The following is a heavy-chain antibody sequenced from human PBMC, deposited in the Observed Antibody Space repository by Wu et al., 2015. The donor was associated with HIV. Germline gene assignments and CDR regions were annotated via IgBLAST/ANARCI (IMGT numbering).Heavy chain of an antibody. CDR3: ARSEEYYDILTGYSPWYFDY. CDR2: INPNSGDT. J-gene: IGHJ4*02. Sequence: QVQLVQSGAEVKKPGASVKVSCKASGYTFTGYYMHWVRQAPGQGLEWMGWINPNSGDTNYAQKFQGRVTMTRDTSISTAYMELSRLKSDDTAVYYCARSEEYYDILTGYSPWYFDYWGQGTLVTVSS. D-gene: IGHD3-9*01. V-gene: IGHV1-2*02. CDR1: GYTFTGYY.